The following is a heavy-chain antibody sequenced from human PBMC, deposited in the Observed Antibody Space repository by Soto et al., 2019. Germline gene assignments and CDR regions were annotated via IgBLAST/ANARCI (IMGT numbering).Heavy chain of an antibody. CDR3: AVRSFDY. V-gene: IGHV3-33*01. D-gene: IGHD2-15*01. CDR2: IWYDASNK. Sequence: QVQLVASGGGVVQPGRSLRLSCAASGFTFSSYGMNWVRQAPGKGLEWVAVIWYDASNKYYADSVKGRFTISRDNSKNTLYLQMISLRAEDTAVYYCAVRSFDYWGQGTLSTVSA. J-gene: IGHJ4*02. CDR1: GFTFSSYG.